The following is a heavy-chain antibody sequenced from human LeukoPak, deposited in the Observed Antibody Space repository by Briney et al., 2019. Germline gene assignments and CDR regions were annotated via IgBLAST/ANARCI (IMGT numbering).Heavy chain of an antibody. CDR1: GFIFSSYE. CDR3: ATLGVLLIYATFDY. V-gene: IGHV3-48*03. Sequence: TGGPLRLSCTASGFIFSSYEMNWVRQAPGKGLEWVSYISGDGSTRSYADSVRGRFTISRDNAQNSLYLQMNSLRAEDTAVYYCATLGVLLIYATFDYWGQGTLVTVSS. CDR2: ISGDGSTR. D-gene: IGHD2-8*01. J-gene: IGHJ4*02.